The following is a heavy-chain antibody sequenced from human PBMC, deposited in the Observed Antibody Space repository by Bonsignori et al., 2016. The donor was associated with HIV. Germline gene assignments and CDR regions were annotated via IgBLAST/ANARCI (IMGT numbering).Heavy chain of an antibody. J-gene: IGHJ3*02. CDR2: TYYRSKWYN. D-gene: IGHD6-19*01. Sequence: WIRQSPSRGLEWLGRTYYRSKWYNDYAVSVKSRITINPDTSKNQFSLQLNSVTPEDTAVYYCARSPIAVAPLFAFDIWGQGTMVTVSS. V-gene: IGHV6-1*01. CDR3: ARSPIAVAPLFAFDI.